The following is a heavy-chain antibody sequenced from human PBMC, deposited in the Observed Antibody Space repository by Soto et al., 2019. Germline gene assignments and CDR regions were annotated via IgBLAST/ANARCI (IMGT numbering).Heavy chain of an antibody. D-gene: IGHD1-26*01. CDR2: ISAYNGNT. J-gene: IGHJ4*02. Sequence: GASVKVSCKASGYTFTSYGISWVRQAPGQGLEWMGWISAYNGNTNYAQKLQGRVTMTTDTSTSTAYMELRSLRSDDTAVYYCAGFSLISGSYSGPANFDYWGQGTLVTVPS. CDR1: GYTFTSYG. V-gene: IGHV1-18*01. CDR3: AGFSLISGSYSGPANFDY.